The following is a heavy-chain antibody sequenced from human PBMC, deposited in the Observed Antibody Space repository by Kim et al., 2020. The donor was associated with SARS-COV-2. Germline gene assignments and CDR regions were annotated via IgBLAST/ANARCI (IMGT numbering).Heavy chain of an antibody. CDR3: ARKCNWNEFDY. CDR1: GGSFSGYY. V-gene: IGHV4-34*01. CDR2: INHSGST. D-gene: IGHD1-20*01. Sequence: SETLSLTCAVYGGSFSGYYWSWIRQPPGKGLEWIGEINHSGSTNYNPSLKSRVTISVDTSKNQFSLKLSSVTAADTAVYYCARKCNWNEFDYWGQGTLVTVSS. J-gene: IGHJ4*02.